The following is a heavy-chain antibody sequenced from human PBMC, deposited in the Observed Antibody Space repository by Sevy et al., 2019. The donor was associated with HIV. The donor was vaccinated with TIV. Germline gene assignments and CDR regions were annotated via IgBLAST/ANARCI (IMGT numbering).Heavy chain of an antibody. V-gene: IGHV4-59*08. CDR1: GGSITSHY. D-gene: IGHD1-26*01. J-gene: IGHJ4*02. CDR3: AGENAWGRGYS. Sequence: SETLSLTCTVSGGSITSHYWNWIRQPPGKGLEWIANIYYNGHINYNPSLKSQVTLSLDTSKNQFSLRLSSVTAADTAMYYCAGENAWGRGYSWGQGTLVTVSS. CDR2: IYYNGHI.